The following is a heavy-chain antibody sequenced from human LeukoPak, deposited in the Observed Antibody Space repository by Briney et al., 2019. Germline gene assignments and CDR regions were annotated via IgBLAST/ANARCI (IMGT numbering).Heavy chain of an antibody. J-gene: IGHJ6*02. D-gene: IGHD6-6*01. CDR2: IKPKSGGT. V-gene: IGHV1-2*02. CDR3: ARVGLSSSSNGYYGMDV. Sequence: ASVKVSCKGSGYTLSDYYIHWVRQAPAQGLEWMGWIKPKSGGTNYAQKFQGGVTMTRDTSISTAYMELSRLTSDDTAVYYCARVGLSSSSNGYYGMDVWGQGTTVTVSS. CDR1: GYTLSDYY.